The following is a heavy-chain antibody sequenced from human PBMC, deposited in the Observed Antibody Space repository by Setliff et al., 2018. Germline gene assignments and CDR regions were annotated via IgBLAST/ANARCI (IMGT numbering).Heavy chain of an antibody. J-gene: IGHJ6*03. CDR1: GGSIRSSTHY. CDR3: ARSNMGNYYDSGRYYYYYYMDV. Sequence: PSETLSLTCTVSGGSIRSSTHYWGWIRQPPGKGLEWIGTIYYSGLTYYTPSLRSRATISVDTSKNRFSLQLSSVTAADTAVYYCARSNMGNYYDSGRYYYYYYMDVWGKGTTVTVSS. V-gene: IGHV4-39*02. D-gene: IGHD3-10*01. CDR2: IYYSGLT.